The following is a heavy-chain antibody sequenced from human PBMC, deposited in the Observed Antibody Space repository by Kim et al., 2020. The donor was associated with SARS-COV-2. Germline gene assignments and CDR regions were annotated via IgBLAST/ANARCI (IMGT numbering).Heavy chain of an antibody. J-gene: IGHJ4*02. CDR1: GGSISNYY. Sequence: SQTLSLTCTVSGGSISNYYWSWIRQPPGKGLEWIGYIYYSGGTDYNPSLKSRVTISVDTSKNQFSLKLSSVTAADTAVYYCVRGYSSSWYVFDYWGQGTL. V-gene: IGHV4-59*01. CDR2: IYYSGGT. CDR3: VRGYSSSWYVFDY. D-gene: IGHD6-13*01.